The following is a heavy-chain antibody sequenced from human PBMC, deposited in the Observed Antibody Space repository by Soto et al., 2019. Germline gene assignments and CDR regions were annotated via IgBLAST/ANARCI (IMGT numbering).Heavy chain of an antibody. CDR3: SRDLGSVLSD. V-gene: IGHV4-59*01. CDR1: GDSISSYY. J-gene: IGHJ4*02. D-gene: IGHD2-8*02. CDR2: GHYSGSS. Sequence: SETLSRTCTLSGDSISSYYWTWIRQPPGKGLEWIGYGHYSGSSKYNPSLKSRVSISVDTSKNQFSLKLSSVTAADKAFYYCSRDLGSVLSDWGQGTLVTVSS.